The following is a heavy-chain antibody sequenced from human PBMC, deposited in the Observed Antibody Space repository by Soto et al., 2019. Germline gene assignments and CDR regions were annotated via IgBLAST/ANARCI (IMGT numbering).Heavy chain of an antibody. V-gene: IGHV4-34*01. CDR1: GGSFSGYY. CDR2: INHSGST. CDR3: ARGRTGKSDNPARQLGYCSSTSCYYYYYMDV. D-gene: IGHD2-2*01. Sequence: ASETLSLTCAVYGGSFSGYYWSWIRQPPGKGLEWIGEINHSGSTNYNPSLKSRVTISVDTSKNQFSLKLSSVTAADTAVYYCARGRTGKSDNPARQLGYCSSTSCYYYYYMDVWGKGTTVTVSS. J-gene: IGHJ6*03.